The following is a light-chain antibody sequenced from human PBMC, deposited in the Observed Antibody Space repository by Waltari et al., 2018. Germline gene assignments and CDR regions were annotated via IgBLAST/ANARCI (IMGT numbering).Light chain of an antibody. V-gene: IGLV1-40*01. CDR1: SSNIGAGYD. Sequence: QSVLTQPPSVSGAPGQSVTISCTGSSSNIGAGYDGHWYQQIPGSAPNVLIYRDDNRPSGVPGRFSGSKSGTSASLSVTGLHVEDEADYFCQSFDRDLDAVLFGGGTKLTVL. CDR2: RDD. J-gene: IGLJ2*01. CDR3: QSFDRDLDAVL.